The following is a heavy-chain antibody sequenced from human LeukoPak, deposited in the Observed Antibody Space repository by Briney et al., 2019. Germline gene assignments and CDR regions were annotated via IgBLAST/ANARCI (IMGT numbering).Heavy chain of an antibody. J-gene: IGHJ4*02. V-gene: IGHV3-23*01. CDR1: GFTFTNHG. D-gene: IGHD5-18*01. Sequence: GGSLRISCAASGFTFTNHGMTWVRQAPGKGLEWVAVISVSGITTYYADSVKGRFTISRDNSKSTLFLQMNSLRVEDTAVYYCAKDQSPKRYRQTSDSWGQGTLVTVSS. CDR2: ISVSGITT. CDR3: AKDQSPKRYRQTSDS.